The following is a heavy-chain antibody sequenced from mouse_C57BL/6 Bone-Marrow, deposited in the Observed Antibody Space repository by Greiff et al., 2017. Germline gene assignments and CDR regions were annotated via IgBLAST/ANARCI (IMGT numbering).Heavy chain of an antibody. CDR3: ARGYYGKLNFDY. D-gene: IGHD2-1*01. V-gene: IGHV1-55*01. Sequence: QVHVKQSGPELVKPGASVKLSCKASGYTFTSYWITWVKQRPGQGLEWIGDIYPGSGSTNYNEKFKSKATLTVDTSSSTAYMQLSSLTSEDSAVYYCARGYYGKLNFDYWGQGTTLTVSS. CDR2: IYPGSGST. J-gene: IGHJ2*01. CDR1: GYTFTSYW.